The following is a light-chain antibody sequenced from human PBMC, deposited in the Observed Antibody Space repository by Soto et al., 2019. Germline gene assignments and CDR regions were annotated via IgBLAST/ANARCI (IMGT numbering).Light chain of an antibody. V-gene: IGKV1-12*01. CDR2: AAS. CDR3: QQAYSFPIT. Sequence: IQMTQSPSSLSASVGDRVTITCQASQNINNYLNWYQQKPGRAPKLLIYAASSLQSGVPSRFSGSGSGTDFTLTINSLQPEDFATYYCQQAYSFPITFGQGTRLEIK. J-gene: IGKJ5*01. CDR1: QNINNY.